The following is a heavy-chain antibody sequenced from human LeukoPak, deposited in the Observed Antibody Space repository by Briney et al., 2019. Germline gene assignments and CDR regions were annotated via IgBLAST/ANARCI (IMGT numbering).Heavy chain of an antibody. D-gene: IGHD3-16*01. CDR2: ISSSSSYI. J-gene: IGHJ4*02. CDR1: GFTFSSYS. CDR3: AKVGAGPYYFDY. Sequence: GGSLRLSCAASGFTFSSYSMNWVRQAPGKGLEWVSSISSSSSYIYYADSVKGRFTISRDNSKNTLYLQMNSLRAEDTAVYYCAKVGAGPYYFDYWGQGTLVTVSS. V-gene: IGHV3-21*01.